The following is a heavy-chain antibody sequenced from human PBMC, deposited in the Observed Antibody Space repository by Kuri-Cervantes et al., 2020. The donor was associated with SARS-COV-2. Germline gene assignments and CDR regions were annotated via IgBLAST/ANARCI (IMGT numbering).Heavy chain of an antibody. D-gene: IGHD2-21*01. CDR1: GFTFSSYD. CDR2: IWYDGSNK. CDR3: ARAITGIEHTVVLIATYYYYYYMDV. V-gene: IGHV3-33*01. J-gene: IGHJ6*03. Sequence: GGSLRLSCAASGFTFSSYDMHWVRQAPGKGLEWVAVIWYDGSNKYYADSVKGRFTISRDNSKNTLYLQMNSLRAEDTAVYYCARAITGIEHTVVLIATYYYYYYMDVRGKGTTVTVSS.